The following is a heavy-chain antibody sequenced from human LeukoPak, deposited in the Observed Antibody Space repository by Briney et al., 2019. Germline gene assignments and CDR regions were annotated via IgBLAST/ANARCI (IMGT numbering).Heavy chain of an antibody. Sequence: SGRSLRLSCAASRFTFSSYGMHWVRQAPGKGLEWVAVISYDGSNKYYADSVKGRFTISRDNSKNTLYLQMNSPRAEDTAVYYCAKDSSRLNYYFDYWGQGTLVTVSS. CDR1: RFTFSSYG. J-gene: IGHJ4*02. CDR2: ISYDGSNK. D-gene: IGHD6-13*01. CDR3: AKDSSRLNYYFDY. V-gene: IGHV3-30*18.